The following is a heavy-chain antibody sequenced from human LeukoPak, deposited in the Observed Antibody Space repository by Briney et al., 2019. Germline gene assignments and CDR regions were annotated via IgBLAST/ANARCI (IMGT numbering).Heavy chain of an antibody. Sequence: PGGSLRLSCAASGFTFSSYAMSWVRQAPGKGLEWVSYISSSGSTIYYADSVKGRFTISRDNAKNSLYLQMNSLRAEDTAVYYCAGENYYDSSGLSWGQGTLVTVSS. CDR3: AGENYYDSSGLS. CDR1: GFTFSSYA. CDR2: ISSSGSTI. J-gene: IGHJ4*02. V-gene: IGHV3-48*03. D-gene: IGHD3-22*01.